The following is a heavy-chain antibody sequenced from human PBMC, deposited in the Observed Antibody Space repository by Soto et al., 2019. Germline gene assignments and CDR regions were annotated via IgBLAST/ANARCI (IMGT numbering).Heavy chain of an antibody. Sequence: PSETLSLTCTVSGGSISSGGYYWSWIRQHPGKGLEWIGYIYYSGSTYYNPSLKSRVTISVDTSKNQFSLKLKSVTAADTAVYYCARHLGDSSGYHTPHFDYWGQGTLVTVSS. D-gene: IGHD3-22*01. CDR2: IYYSGST. CDR3: ARHLGDSSGYHTPHFDY. V-gene: IGHV4-31*03. J-gene: IGHJ4*02. CDR1: GGSISSGGYY.